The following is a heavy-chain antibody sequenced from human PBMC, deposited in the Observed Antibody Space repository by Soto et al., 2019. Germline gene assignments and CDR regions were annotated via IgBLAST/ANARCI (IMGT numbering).Heavy chain of an antibody. Sequence: GGSLSLSCAASGVTVSDNYMNWVRQAPGKGLEWVSVIYSGGSTYYTDSVKGRFTISRDNSKNTLYLQMNSLRAEDTAVYYCARGYPTGGNGLDVWGQGTTVTVSS. CDR1: GVTVSDNY. J-gene: IGHJ6*02. D-gene: IGHD2-15*01. CDR2: IYSGGST. V-gene: IGHV3-53*01. CDR3: ARGYPTGGNGLDV.